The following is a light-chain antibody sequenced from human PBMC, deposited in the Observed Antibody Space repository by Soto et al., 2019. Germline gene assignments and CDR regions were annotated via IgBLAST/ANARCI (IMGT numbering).Light chain of an antibody. J-gene: IGLJ2*01. V-gene: IGLV2-14*03. CDR1: SRDVGGYNY. Sequence: QSALTQPASVSGSPGQSITISCTGTSRDVGGYNYVSWYQQHPGKAPKLVIYEVSDRPSGISIRFSGSKSGNTASLTISGLQAEDEADYFCSSYTSTSTLNVFGGGTKVTVL. CDR3: SSYTSTSTLNV. CDR2: EVS.